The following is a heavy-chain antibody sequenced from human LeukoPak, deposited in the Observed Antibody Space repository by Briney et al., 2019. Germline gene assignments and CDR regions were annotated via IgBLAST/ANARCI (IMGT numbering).Heavy chain of an antibody. CDR1: GFTFSSYA. CDR3: ARDQYYYDSSGYYEYYYYGMDV. D-gene: IGHD3-22*01. V-gene: IGHV3-7*01. Sequence: GGSLRLSCAASGFTFSSYAMSWVRQAPGKGLEWVANIKQDGSEKYYVDSVKGRFTISRDNAKNSLYLQMNSLRAEDTAVYYCARDQYYYDSSGYYEYYYYGMDVWGQGTTVTVSS. J-gene: IGHJ6*02. CDR2: IKQDGSEK.